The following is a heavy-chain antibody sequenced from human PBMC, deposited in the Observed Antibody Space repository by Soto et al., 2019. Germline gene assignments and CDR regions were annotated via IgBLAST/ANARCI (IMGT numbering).Heavy chain of an antibody. Sequence: GGSLRLSCAASGFTFSSYSMNWVRQAPGKGLEWVSSISSSSSYIYYADSVKGRFTISRDNAKNSLYLQMNSLRAEDTAVYYCASDHYDFWSGYYYYFDYWGQGTLVTVSS. CDR2: ISSSSSYI. J-gene: IGHJ4*02. CDR1: GFTFSSYS. CDR3: ASDHYDFWSGYYYYFDY. V-gene: IGHV3-21*01. D-gene: IGHD3-3*01.